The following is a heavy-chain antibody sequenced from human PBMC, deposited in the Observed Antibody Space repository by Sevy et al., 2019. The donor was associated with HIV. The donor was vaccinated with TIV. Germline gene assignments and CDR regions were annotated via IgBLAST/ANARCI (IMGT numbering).Heavy chain of an antibody. Sequence: GGSLRLSCAASGFTFSNYNMNWVRQAPGKGLEWVSYISTSSSTIYSADSVKGRFTISRDNAKNSLYLQMNSLRDEDTAGYYCARDRGYSYGSPGAFDIWGQGTMVTVSS. D-gene: IGHD5-18*01. CDR3: ARDRGYSYGSPGAFDI. J-gene: IGHJ3*02. V-gene: IGHV3-48*02. CDR1: GFTFSNYN. CDR2: ISTSSSTI.